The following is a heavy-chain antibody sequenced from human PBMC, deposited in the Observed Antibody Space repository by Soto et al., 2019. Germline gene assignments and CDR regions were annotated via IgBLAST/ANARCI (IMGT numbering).Heavy chain of an antibody. CDR1: GYTFTKYD. J-gene: IGHJ3*01. V-gene: IGHV1-8*01. CDR3: ARGLYACDV. D-gene: IGHD2-2*01. CDR2: MNPNSGNT. Sequence: QVQLVQSGAEVKKPGASVKASCMASGYTFTKYDINWVRQATGQGLEWMGWMNPNSGNTGYAQKFKGRVTMTRNTSISTAYMELSSLRPEVTAVYYCARGLYACDVWGHGTMVTVSS.